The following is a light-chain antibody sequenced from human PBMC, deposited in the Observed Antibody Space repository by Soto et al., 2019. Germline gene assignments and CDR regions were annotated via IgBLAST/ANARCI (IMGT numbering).Light chain of an antibody. CDR2: DVT. V-gene: IGLV2-14*03. J-gene: IGLJ1*01. CDR1: SSDIGGYNY. Sequence: QSAPTQPASVSGSPGQSITISCTGTSSDIGGYNYISWYQQHPDKGPKLIIYDVTNRPSGVSNRFSGSKSGNTASLTISGLQAEDEADYYCSSYSSSSTVRYVFGTGTKLTVL. CDR3: SSYSSSSTVRYV.